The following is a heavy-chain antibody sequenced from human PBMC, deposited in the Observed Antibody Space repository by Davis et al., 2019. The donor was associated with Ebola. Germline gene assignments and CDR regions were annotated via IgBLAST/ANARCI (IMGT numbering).Heavy chain of an antibody. J-gene: IGHJ6*04. CDR3: ARHWGYSSSSTPADV. Sequence: SQTLSLTCAISGDSVSSNSAAWNWIRQSPPRGLEWLGRTYYRSKWYNDYAVSVKSRITINPDTSKNQFSLKLSSVTAADTAVYYCARHWGYSSSSTPADVWGKGTTVTVSS. CDR2: TYYRSKWYN. CDR1: GDSVSSNSAA. D-gene: IGHD6-13*01. V-gene: IGHV6-1*01.